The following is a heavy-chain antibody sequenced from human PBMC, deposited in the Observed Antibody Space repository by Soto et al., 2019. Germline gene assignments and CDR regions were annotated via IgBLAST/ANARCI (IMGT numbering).Heavy chain of an antibody. Sequence: QVQLVQSGAEVKKPGSSVKVSCKASGGTFNNYAISWVRQAPGQGLEWMGGLIPIIGTADYAHKFKGRLAISADESTGTTFMELSSLRSEDTALYYCARGGVDVVAPSAFDYWGQGTLVTVSS. CDR2: LIPIIGTA. CDR1: GGTFNNYA. J-gene: IGHJ4*02. V-gene: IGHV1-69*01. D-gene: IGHD5-12*01. CDR3: ARGGVDVVAPSAFDY.